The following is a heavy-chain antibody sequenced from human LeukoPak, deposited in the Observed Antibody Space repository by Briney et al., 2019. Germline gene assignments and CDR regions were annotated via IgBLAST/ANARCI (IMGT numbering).Heavy chain of an antibody. V-gene: IGHV1-8*01. J-gene: IGHJ3*02. CDR1: GYSLTSYA. CDR2: MNPNSGNT. Sequence: ASVKVSCKASGYSLTSYALNWVRQATGQGLEWMGWMNPNSGNTGYAQKFQGRVTMTRNTSISTAYMELSSLRSEDTAVYYCASSSGDAFDIWGQGTMVTVSS. D-gene: IGHD3-22*01. CDR3: ASSSGDAFDI.